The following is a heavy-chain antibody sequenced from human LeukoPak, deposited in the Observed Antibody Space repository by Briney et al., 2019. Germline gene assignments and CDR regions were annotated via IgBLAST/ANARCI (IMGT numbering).Heavy chain of an antibody. D-gene: IGHD2-2*01. CDR1: GYTFTGYY. Sequence: ASVKVSCKASGYTFTGYYMHWVRQAPGQGLEWMGWINPNSGGTNYAQKFQGWVTMTRDTAISTAYMELSRLRSDDTAVYYCARARLGCCSTSCYPSPYYYYGMDVWGQGTTVTVSS. CDR2: INPNSGGT. CDR3: ARARLGCCSTSCYPSPYYYYGMDV. V-gene: IGHV1-2*04. J-gene: IGHJ6*02.